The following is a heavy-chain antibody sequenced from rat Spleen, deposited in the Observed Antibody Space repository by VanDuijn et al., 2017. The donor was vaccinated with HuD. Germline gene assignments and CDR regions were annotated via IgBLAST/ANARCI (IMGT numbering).Heavy chain of an antibody. V-gene: IGHV5-17*01. CDR1: GFTFSDYD. CDR2: INYDGSST. Sequence: EVQLVESDGGLVQPGRSLKLSCAASGFTFSDYDMSWVRQAPRKSLEWVATINYDGSSTYYGDSVKGRFTISRDNAKSTLYLQMNSLRSEDTATYYCARPHSSLYVMDAWGQGASVTVSS. J-gene: IGHJ4*01. D-gene: IGHD1-2*01. CDR3: ARPHSSLYVMDA.